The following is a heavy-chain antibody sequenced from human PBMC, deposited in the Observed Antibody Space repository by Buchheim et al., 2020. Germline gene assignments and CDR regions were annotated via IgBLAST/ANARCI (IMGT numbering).Heavy chain of an antibody. CDR3: VRGERFGAGLDY. Sequence: EMQLVESGGGLVQPGESLRLSCTGSGFAFSKYNMGWVRQAPGKGLEWVSDISSTSRTIYYADSVKGRFTVSRDNAKNSLFLQMSSLRDNDTAVYYCVRGERFGAGLDYWGQGTL. J-gene: IGHJ4*02. V-gene: IGHV3-48*02. CDR2: ISSTSRTI. D-gene: IGHD3-16*01. CDR1: GFAFSKYN.